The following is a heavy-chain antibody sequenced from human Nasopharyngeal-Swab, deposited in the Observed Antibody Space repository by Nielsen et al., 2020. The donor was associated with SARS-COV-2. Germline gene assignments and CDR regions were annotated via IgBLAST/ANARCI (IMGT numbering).Heavy chain of an antibody. J-gene: IGHJ4*02. Sequence: RQAPGKGLEWIGSIYYSGSTYYNPSLKSRVTISVDTSKNQFSLKLSSVTAADTAVYYCARVVWLQSHYYFDYWGQGTLVTVSS. D-gene: IGHD5-24*01. V-gene: IGHV4-39*07. CDR3: ARVVWLQSHYYFDY. CDR2: IYYSGST.